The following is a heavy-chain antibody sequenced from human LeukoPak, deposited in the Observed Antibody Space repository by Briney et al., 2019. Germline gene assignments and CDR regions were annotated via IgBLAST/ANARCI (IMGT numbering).Heavy chain of an antibody. J-gene: IGHJ3*02. D-gene: IGHD3-22*01. V-gene: IGHV4-59*01. Sequence: PSETLSLTCTVSAGSTYGYHRSWIRPLPEKGLGWIGYTNYSGSTNYNPTLKSRVTISVETSENQFSLKLNSVTAADTAVYYCARGYDYDERKSYAFDIWGQGTMVTVSS. CDR1: AGSTYGYH. CDR3: ARGYDYDERKSYAFDI. CDR2: TNYSGST.